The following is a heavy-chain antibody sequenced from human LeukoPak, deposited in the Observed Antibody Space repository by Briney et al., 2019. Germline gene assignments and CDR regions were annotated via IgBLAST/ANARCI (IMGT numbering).Heavy chain of an antibody. CDR3: ARPGGVRSIDAFDI. D-gene: IGHD3-3*01. J-gene: IGHJ3*02. V-gene: IGHV5-51*01. CDR1: GYSFTNYW. Sequence: GESLKISCQGSGYSFTNYWIGWVRQMPGKGLEWMGIIYPGDSDTSYSPSFQGQVTISAGKSLSTAYLQWSSLRASDTAVYYCARPGGVRSIDAFDIWGQGTMVTVSS. CDR2: IYPGDSDT.